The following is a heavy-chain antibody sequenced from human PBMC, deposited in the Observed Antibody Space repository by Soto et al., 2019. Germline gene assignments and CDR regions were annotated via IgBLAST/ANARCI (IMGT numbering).Heavy chain of an antibody. J-gene: IGHJ4*02. D-gene: IGHD6-13*01. CDR1: GFTFSRYS. CDR3: ARDGYTSPLGFHRPLDY. V-gene: IGHV3-21*04. Sequence: GGSLRLSCAASGFTFSRYSMNWVRQAPGKGLEWVSSISSTTNYIYYADSMKGRFTVSRDNAKNSVYLDMNSLSAEDTAVYYCARDGYTSPLGFHRPLDYWGQGTLVTVS. CDR2: ISSTTNYI.